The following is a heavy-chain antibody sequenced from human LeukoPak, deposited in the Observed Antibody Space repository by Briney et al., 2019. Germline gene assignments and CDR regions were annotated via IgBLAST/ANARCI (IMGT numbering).Heavy chain of an antibody. V-gene: IGHV3-23*01. CDR1: GFTFSTYA. CDR2: ISGSGDFT. Sequence: PGGSLRLSCAASGFTFSTYAMRWVRQAPGKGLEWVSAISGSGDFTYYADSVKGRFTISRDNSRNTLSLQMNSLRADDTAVFDCAKCTAGNAHYPIDYWGQGALVTVSS. CDR3: AKCTAGNAHYPIDY. D-gene: IGHD3-10*01. J-gene: IGHJ4*02.